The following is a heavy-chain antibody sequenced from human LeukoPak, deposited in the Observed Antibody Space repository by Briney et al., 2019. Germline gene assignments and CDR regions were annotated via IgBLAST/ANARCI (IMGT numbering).Heavy chain of an antibody. Sequence: GGSLGLSCAGSGFSFSSYSMNWVRQAPGKGLEWVSYISGSGGTIYYADSVKGRFTISRDNAKNSLYLQMTSLRAEDTAVYYCARGSCSSTSCSQDFWGQGTLVTVSS. CDR1: GFSFSSYS. D-gene: IGHD2-2*01. V-gene: IGHV3-48*01. J-gene: IGHJ4*02. CDR2: ISGSGGTI. CDR3: ARGSCSSTSCSQDF.